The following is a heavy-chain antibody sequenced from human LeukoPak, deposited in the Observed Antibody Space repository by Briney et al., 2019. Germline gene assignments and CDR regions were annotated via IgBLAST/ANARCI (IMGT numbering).Heavy chain of an antibody. Sequence: PGGSLRPSCAASGFTFSGYAMSWVRQAPGKGLEWVSGISGGGGGTYSADSVKGRFTISRDNSKNTLYLQMNSLRAEDTAVYYCARRSDYFDCWGQGTLVTVSS. CDR2: ISGGGGGT. V-gene: IGHV3-23*01. J-gene: IGHJ4*02. CDR3: ARRSDYFDC. CDR1: GFTFSGYA. D-gene: IGHD3-3*01.